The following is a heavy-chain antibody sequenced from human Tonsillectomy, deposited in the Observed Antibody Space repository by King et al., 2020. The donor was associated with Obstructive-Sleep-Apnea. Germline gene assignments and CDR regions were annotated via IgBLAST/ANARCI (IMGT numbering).Heavy chain of an antibody. J-gene: IGHJ4*02. D-gene: IGHD3-3*01. CDR3: ATPNGGYYLMGFDY. CDR2: ISYDGNNK. CDR1: GFTFSNYA. Sequence: VQLVQSGGGVVQPGRSLRLSCVASGFTFSNYAIHWVRQAPGKGLEWVAVISYDGNNKYYADSVKGRFTISRDNSKNTLYLQMKSLRAEDTAVYYCATPNGGYYLMGFDYWGQGTLVTVSS. V-gene: IGHV3-30*03.